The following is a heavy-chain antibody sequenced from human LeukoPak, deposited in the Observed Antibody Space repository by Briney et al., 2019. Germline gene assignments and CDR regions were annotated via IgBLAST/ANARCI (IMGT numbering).Heavy chain of an antibody. CDR1: GFTFSTFA. Sequence: GGSLRLSCSVSGFTFSTFAMHWVRQAPGKGLEYVSGISSNGGSTYYADSVKGGFTISRDNSKNTLYLQMSSLRTEDTAVYYCVKDTARVPGDYWGRGTLVTVSS. V-gene: IGHV3-64D*06. J-gene: IGHJ4*02. CDR2: ISSNGGST. CDR3: VKDTARVPGDY. D-gene: IGHD5-18*01.